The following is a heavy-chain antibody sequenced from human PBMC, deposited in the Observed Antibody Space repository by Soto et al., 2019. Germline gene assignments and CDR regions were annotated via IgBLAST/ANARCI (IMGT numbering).Heavy chain of an antibody. V-gene: IGHV3-15*07. D-gene: IGHD3-22*01. J-gene: IGHJ3*02. CDR3: ARPSTTMIGPFDI. CDR1: GFTFSNAW. Sequence: GGSLRLSCAASGFTFSNAWMNWVRQAPGKGLEWVGRIKGKTDGGTTDYAAPVKGRFTISRDDSKNTLYLQMNSLRAEDTAVYYCARPSTTMIGPFDIWGQGTMVTVSS. CDR2: IKGKTDGGTT.